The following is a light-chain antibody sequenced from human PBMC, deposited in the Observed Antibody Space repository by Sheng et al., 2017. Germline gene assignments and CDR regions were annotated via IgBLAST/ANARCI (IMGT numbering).Light chain of an antibody. CDR3: QAWDASSVV. J-gene: IGLJ2*01. CDR1: KLGVKF. Sequence: SYELTQPPSLSVPLGQTATITCSGDKLGVKFASWYQQKPGQSPILIIYQDAKRPSGIPGRFSGSNSGNSATLTISETQLMDEADYYCQAWDASSVVFGGGTETDRP. CDR2: QDA. V-gene: IGLV3-1*01.